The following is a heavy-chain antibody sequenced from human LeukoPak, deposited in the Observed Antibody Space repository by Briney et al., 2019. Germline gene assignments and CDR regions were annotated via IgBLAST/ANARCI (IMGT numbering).Heavy chain of an antibody. V-gene: IGHV4-34*01. CDR1: GGSFSGYY. J-gene: IGHJ4*02. D-gene: IGHD3-16*01. CDR2: INHSGST. Sequence: PSETLSLTCAVYGGSFSGYYWSWIRQPPGKGLEWIGEINHSGSTNYNPSLQSRVTISVDTSKNQFSLKLSSVTAADTAVYYCARLALIYYFDYWGQGTLVTVSS. CDR3: ARLALIYYFDY.